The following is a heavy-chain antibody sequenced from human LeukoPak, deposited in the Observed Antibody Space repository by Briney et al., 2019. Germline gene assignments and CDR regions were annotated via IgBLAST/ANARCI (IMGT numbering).Heavy chain of an antibody. CDR1: GGSISSSSYY. CDR2: ISGSGGST. CDR3: AKDNPLDY. J-gene: IGHJ4*02. V-gene: IGHV3-23*01. Sequence: PSETLSLTCTVSGGSISSSSYYWGWIRQPPGKGLEWVSAISGSGGSTYYADSVKGRFTISRDNSKNTLYLQMNSLRAEDTAVYYCAKDNPLDYWGQGTLVIVSS. D-gene: IGHD1-14*01.